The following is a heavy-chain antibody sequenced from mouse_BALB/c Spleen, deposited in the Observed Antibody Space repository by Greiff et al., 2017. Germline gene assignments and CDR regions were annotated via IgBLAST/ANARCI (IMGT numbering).Heavy chain of an antibody. D-gene: IGHD3-1*01. V-gene: IGHV1-54*01. CDR3: ARSQLGLRYFDY. Sequence: QVQLKQSGAELVRPGTSVKVSCKASGYAFTNYLIEWVKQRPGQGLEWIGVINPGSGGTNYNEKFKGKATLTADKSSSTAYMQLSSLTSDDSAVYFCARSQLGLRYFDYWGQGTTLTVAS. CDR2: INPGSGGT. CDR1: GYAFTNYL. J-gene: IGHJ2*01.